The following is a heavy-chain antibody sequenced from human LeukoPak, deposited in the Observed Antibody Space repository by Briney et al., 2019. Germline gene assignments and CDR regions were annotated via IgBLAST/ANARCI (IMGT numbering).Heavy chain of an antibody. CDR3: ARGPGSGWYSAAAANFDY. Sequence: GASVKVSCKASGYTFTSYDINWVRQATGQGLEWMGWMNPNSGNTGYAQKFQGRVTMTRNTSISTAYMELSSLRSEDTAVYYCARGPGSGWYSAAAANFDYWGQGTLVTVSS. CDR1: GYTFTSYD. D-gene: IGHD6-19*01. CDR2: MNPNSGNT. J-gene: IGHJ4*02. V-gene: IGHV1-8*01.